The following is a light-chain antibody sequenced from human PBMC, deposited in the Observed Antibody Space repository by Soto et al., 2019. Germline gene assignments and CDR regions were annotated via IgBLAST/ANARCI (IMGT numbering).Light chain of an antibody. J-gene: IGKJ4*01. Sequence: DIQMTQSPSSLYASVGDKVTITCWASQNVASYVNWYQQKLGTAPKVLIYATSTLKAGVPSRFSGSGSGTEFILTITSLQPEDFATYYCQQTYNTPLTFGGGTKVEFK. CDR1: QNVASY. V-gene: IGKV1-39*01. CDR2: ATS. CDR3: QQTYNTPLT.